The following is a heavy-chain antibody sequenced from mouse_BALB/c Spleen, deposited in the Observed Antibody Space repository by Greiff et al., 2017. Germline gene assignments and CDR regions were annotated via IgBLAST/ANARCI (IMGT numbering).Heavy chain of an antibody. CDR1: GYTFTSYW. D-gene: IGHD6-1*01. Sequence: VQLQQSGAELAQPGASVKMSCKASGYTFTSYWMHWVQQKPGQGLEWIGYINPSTGNTEYNQKFKDKATLTADKTSRTAYMQLSSLTSEDSAVYYCGRKKGREAWFDYWGQGTLVTVSA. CDR2: INPSTGNT. J-gene: IGHJ3*01. V-gene: IGHV1-7*01. CDR3: GRKKGREAWFDY.